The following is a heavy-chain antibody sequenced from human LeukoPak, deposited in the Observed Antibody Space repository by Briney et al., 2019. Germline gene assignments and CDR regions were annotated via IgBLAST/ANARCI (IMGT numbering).Heavy chain of an antibody. CDR1: GGSISTSNYY. D-gene: IGHD1-1*01. J-gene: IGHJ4*02. V-gene: IGHV4-39*07. CDR2: IFYSGST. CDR3: ASRAPGQTTTYYFDY. Sequence: PSETLSLTCTVSGGSISTSNYYWGWIRQPPGKGLEWIGNIFYSGSTYYSPSLKSRVTISLDTSRNQFSLKLTSVTAADTAVYYCASRAPGQTTTYYFDYWGQGTLVTVSS.